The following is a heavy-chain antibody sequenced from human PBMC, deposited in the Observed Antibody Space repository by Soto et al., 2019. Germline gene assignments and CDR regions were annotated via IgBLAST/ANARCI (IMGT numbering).Heavy chain of an antibody. CDR3: ARAVAGELLTGLYSGCWFDP. V-gene: IGHV1-69*12. CDR1: GGTFSSYA. Sequence: QVQLVQSGAEVKKPGSSVKVSCKASGGTFSSYAISWVRQAPGQGLEWMGGIIPIFGTANYAQKFQGRVTITADESTSTAYMELSSLRSEDTAVYYCARAVAGELLTGLYSGCWFDPWGQGTLVTVSS. CDR2: IIPIFGTA. J-gene: IGHJ5*02. D-gene: IGHD3-9*01.